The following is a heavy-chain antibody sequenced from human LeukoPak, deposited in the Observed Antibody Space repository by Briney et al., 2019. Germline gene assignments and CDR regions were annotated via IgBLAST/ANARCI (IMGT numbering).Heavy chain of an antibody. V-gene: IGHV3-64*04. CDR2: ISRNGGRT. CDR3: AREASDAFDI. J-gene: IGHJ3*02. Sequence: GGSLRLSCAASGFTFTNAWMSWVRQAPGKGLEYVSAISRNGGRTYYADSVKGRFTISRDNSKNTLFLQMNSLRAEDTAVYYCAREASDAFDIWGQGTMVTVSS. CDR1: GFTFTNAW.